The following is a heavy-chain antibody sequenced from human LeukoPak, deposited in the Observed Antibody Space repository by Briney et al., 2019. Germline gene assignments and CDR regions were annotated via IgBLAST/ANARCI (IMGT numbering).Heavy chain of an antibody. J-gene: IGHJ4*02. Sequence: SETLSLTCTVSGGSITPNFWSWVRQPPGKGLEWIGYIYYTGSTIYNPSVKSRVTISVDTSKNQFSLKLSSVTAADTAVYYCARDPTLGYCSGGSCRTLYYFDYWGQGTLVTVSS. CDR2: IYYTGST. D-gene: IGHD2-15*01. V-gene: IGHV4-59*01. CDR3: ARDPTLGYCSGGSCRTLYYFDY. CDR1: GGSITPNF.